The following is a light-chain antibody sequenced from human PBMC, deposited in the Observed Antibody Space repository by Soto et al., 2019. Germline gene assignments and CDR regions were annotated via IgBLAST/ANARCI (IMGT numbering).Light chain of an antibody. CDR3: ASYTSTSTPFV. Sequence: QSVLTQPASVSGSPGQSITISCTGTSSDIGGYKYVSWYQQHPGKAPKLMIFEVSNRPSGISGRFSGSKSGNTASLTISGLQAEDEADYYCASYTSTSTPFVFGAGTKLTVL. V-gene: IGLV2-14*01. J-gene: IGLJ1*01. CDR1: SSDIGGYKY. CDR2: EVS.